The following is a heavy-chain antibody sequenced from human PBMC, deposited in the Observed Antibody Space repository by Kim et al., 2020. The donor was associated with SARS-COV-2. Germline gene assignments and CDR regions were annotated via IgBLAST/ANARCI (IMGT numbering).Heavy chain of an antibody. D-gene: IGHD3-16*02. CDR3: ATPHYDYVWGSYRPYYFDY. CDR1: GYTLTELS. CDR2: FDPEDGET. Sequence: ASVKVSCKVSGYTLTELSMHWVRQAPGKGLEWMGGFDPEDGETIYAQKFQGRVTMTEDTSTDTAYMELSSLRSEDTAVYYCATPHYDYVWGSYRPYYFDYWGQGTLVTVSS. V-gene: IGHV1-24*01. J-gene: IGHJ4*02.